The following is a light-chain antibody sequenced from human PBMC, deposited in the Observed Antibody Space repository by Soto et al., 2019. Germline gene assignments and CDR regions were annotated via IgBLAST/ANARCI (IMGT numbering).Light chain of an antibody. J-gene: IGKJ1*01. CDR1: QNIKMY. V-gene: IGKV1-39*01. CDR3: QPSYTTPT. CDR2: STS. Sequence: DIQMTQSPSSLSASVGDRVTSICRASQNIKMYLNWYHQKPGKAPNLLIYSTSKLHNGVPSRFSGGGSGTDFTLTISSLQPDDFGTFFCQPSYTTPTFGQGTKVDIK.